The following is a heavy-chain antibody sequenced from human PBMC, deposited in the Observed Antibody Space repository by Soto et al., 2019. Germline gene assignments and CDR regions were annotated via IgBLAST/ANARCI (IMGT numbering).Heavy chain of an antibody. CDR3: VRVSLGGARYIMDY. J-gene: IGHJ4*02. V-gene: IGHV3-7*05. D-gene: IGHD3-16*01. CDR2: IKEDGSEK. Sequence: GGSLRLSCAASGFTFSSYWMSWVRQAPGKGLEWVANIKEDGSEKYYVDTVKGRFTISRDNAKNSLYLQMNSLRAEDTAVYYCVRVSLGGARYIMDYWGQGTQVTVSS. CDR1: GFTFSSYW.